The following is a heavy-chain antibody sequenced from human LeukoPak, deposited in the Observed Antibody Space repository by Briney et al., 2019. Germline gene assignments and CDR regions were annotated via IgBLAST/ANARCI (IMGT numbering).Heavy chain of an antibody. V-gene: IGHV1-2*02. CDR1: GYSFSSYY. D-gene: IGHD6-6*01. Sequence: ASVKVSCKASGYSFSSYYINWVRQAPGQGLEWMGNINPNSDDIKYAQKFQGRVTMTRDTSISTAYMELSRLTSDDTAVYYCARKSAARSTSEFDYWGQGTLVTVSS. CDR2: INPNSDDI. CDR3: ARKSAARSTSEFDY. J-gene: IGHJ4*02.